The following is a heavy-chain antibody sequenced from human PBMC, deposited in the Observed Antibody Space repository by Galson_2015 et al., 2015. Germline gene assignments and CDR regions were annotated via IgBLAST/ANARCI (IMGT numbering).Heavy chain of an antibody. D-gene: IGHD4-17*01. J-gene: IGHJ4*02. V-gene: IGHV3-30-3*01. CDR1: GFTFSSYA. Sequence: SLRLSCAASGFTFSSYAMHWVRQAPGKGLGWVAVISYDGSNKYYADSVKGRFTISRDNSKDTLYLQMNSLRAEDTAVYYCARGWTTVTTGDYWGQGTLVTVSS. CDR3: ARGWTTVTTGDY. CDR2: ISYDGSNK.